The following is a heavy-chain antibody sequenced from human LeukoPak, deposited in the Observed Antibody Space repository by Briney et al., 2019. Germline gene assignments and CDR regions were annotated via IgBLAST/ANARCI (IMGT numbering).Heavy chain of an antibody. V-gene: IGHV1-46*01. CDR3: AREDSGWYVDY. CDR2: INPSGGST. CDR1: GYTFTSYY. Sequence: GASVKVSCKASGYTFTSYYMHWVRQAPGQGLEWMGVINPSGGSTSYAQKFQGRVTMTRDTSTSTVYMELSSLRSEDTAVYYCAREDSGWYVDYWGQGTLVTVSS. D-gene: IGHD6-19*01. J-gene: IGHJ4*02.